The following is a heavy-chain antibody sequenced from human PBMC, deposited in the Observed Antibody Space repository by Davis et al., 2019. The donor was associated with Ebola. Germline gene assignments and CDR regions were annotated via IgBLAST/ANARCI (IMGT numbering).Heavy chain of an antibody. Sequence: GESLKISCAASGFTLSTYNIHWVRQAPGKGLEWVAFVRSHGSDDHYADSVKGRFTISRDNSKNTLYLQMNSLRPEDTAVYYCARDSDDYSFDYWGQGTLVTVSS. D-gene: IGHD4-11*01. V-gene: IGHV3-30*02. J-gene: IGHJ4*02. CDR1: GFTLSTYN. CDR3: ARDSDDYSFDY. CDR2: VRSHGSDD.